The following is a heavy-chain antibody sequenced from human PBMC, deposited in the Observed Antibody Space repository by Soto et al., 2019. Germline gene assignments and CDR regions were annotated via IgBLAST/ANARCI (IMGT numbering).Heavy chain of an antibody. CDR1: GGSISSGTYS. CDR3: ARLGGYCTTSCYGYYGMDV. D-gene: IGHD2-8*01. V-gene: IGHV4-39*01. Sequence: PSETLSLTCTVSGGSISSGTYSWGWIRQPPGKGLEWIGTFYYSGSTYYNPSLKSRVTISVGTSKNQFSLKVSSVTAADTAVYYCARLGGYCTTSCYGYYGMDVWGQGTTVTVSS. CDR2: FYYSGST. J-gene: IGHJ6*02.